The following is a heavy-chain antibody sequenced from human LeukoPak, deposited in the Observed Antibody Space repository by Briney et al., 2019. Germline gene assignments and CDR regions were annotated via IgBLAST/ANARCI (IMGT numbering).Heavy chain of an antibody. CDR2: ISSSSSYI. D-gene: IGHD6-19*01. Sequence: GGSLRLSRAASGFTFSSYSMNWVRQAPGKGLEWVSSISSSSSYIYYADSVKGRFTISRDNAKNSLYLQMNSLRAEDTAVYYCASIGYSSGLDIDYWGQGTLVTVSS. CDR1: GFTFSSYS. J-gene: IGHJ4*02. V-gene: IGHV3-21*01. CDR3: ASIGYSSGLDIDY.